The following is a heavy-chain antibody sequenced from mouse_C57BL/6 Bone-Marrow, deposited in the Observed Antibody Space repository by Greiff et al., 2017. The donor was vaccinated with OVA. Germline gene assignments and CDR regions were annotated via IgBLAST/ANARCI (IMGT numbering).Heavy chain of an antibody. CDR1: GYTFTSYW. J-gene: IGHJ4*01. CDR2: IDPSDSYT. Sequence: VQLQQPGAELVMPGASVKLSCKASGYTFTSYWMHWVKQRPGQGLEWIGEIDPSDSYTNYNQKFQGKSTLTVDKSSSTAYMQLSSLTSEDSAVYYCARERGKEAMDYWGQGTSVTVSS. V-gene: IGHV1-69*01. CDR3: ARERGKEAMDY. D-gene: IGHD1-3*01.